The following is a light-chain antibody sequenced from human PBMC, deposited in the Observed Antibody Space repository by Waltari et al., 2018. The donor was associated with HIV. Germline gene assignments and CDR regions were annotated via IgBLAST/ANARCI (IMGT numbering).Light chain of an antibody. CDR2: FAS. CDR3: QQASSFPYT. J-gene: IGKJ3*01. V-gene: IGKV1-12*02. Sequence: DIQMTQSPSSESASVGDRVTLTCRASQDISDKLAWYQQTPGKAPKLLIYFASTLQGGVPSTFSGRGSGTEFTLTITTLQPEDFGTYYCQQASSFPYTFGPGTKVDMK. CDR1: QDISDK.